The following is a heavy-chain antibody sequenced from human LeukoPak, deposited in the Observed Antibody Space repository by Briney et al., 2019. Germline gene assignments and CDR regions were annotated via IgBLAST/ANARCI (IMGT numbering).Heavy chain of an antibody. CDR3: AKHTGSYSNTPFDY. V-gene: IGHV3-23*01. D-gene: IGHD1-26*01. CDR2: ISGSGGST. CDR1: GFTFSSYA. J-gene: IGHJ4*02. Sequence: GGSLRLSCAASGFTFSSYAMSWVRQAPGKGLEWASPISGSGGSTYYADSVKGRFTISRDNSKNTLYLQMNSLRAEDTAVYYCAKHTGSYSNTPFDYWGQGTLVTVSS.